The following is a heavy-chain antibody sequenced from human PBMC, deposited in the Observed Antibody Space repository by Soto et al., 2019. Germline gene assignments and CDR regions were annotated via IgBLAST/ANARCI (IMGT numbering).Heavy chain of an antibody. V-gene: IGHV3-23*01. CDR1: GLTSSTYA. J-gene: IGHJ4*02. CDR2: ISGSGGST. CDR3: AKRLTTVTTVFDY. Sequence: WGSLRLSCAASGLTSSTYAMSWVRQAPGKGLEWVSGISGSGGSTYYADSVKGRFTISRDNSKNMLYLQMNSLRAEDTAVYYCAKRLTTVTTVFDYWGQGTLVTVSS. D-gene: IGHD4-17*01.